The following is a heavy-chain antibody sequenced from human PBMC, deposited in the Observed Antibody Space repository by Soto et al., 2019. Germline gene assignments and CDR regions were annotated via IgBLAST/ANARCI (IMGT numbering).Heavy chain of an antibody. CDR1: GGSVCGVDYF. V-gene: IGHV4-30-4*01. D-gene: IGHD2-21*01. J-gene: IGHJ5*02. Sequence: SETLSLTCTVSGGSVCGVDYFWSWIRQSPGKGLEWIGYIYYTGITHLNPSLKSRLTMAVDTSKNEFSLKLTSVSAADTAVYFCAREERKGIISWFDPWGQGTPVTVSS. CDR2: IYYTGIT. CDR3: AREERKGIISWFDP.